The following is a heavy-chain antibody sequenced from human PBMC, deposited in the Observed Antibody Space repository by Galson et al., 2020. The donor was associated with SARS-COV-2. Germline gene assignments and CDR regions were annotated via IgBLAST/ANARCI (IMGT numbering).Heavy chain of an antibody. CDR3: AKDDVSTLTYDFWSGYYSDY. V-gene: IGHV3-30*18. CDR2: ISYDGSNK. J-gene: IGHJ4*02. Sequence: GGSLRLSCAASGFTFSSYGMHWVRQAPGKGLEWVAVISYDGSNKYYADSVKGRFTISRDNSKNTLYLQMNSLRAEDTAVYYCAKDDVSTLTYDFWSGYYSDYWGQGTLVTVSS. D-gene: IGHD3-3*01. CDR1: GFTFSSYG.